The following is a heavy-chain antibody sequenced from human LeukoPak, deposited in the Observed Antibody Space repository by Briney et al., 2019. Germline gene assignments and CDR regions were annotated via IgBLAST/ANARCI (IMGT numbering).Heavy chain of an antibody. D-gene: IGHD1-26*01. CDR3: ARSGSGRFGPFDI. Sequence: GGSLRLSCVASGFTFSSYWMSWVRQAPGKGLEWVANIKEDGSEKNYVDSVKGRFTISRDNSKNSLYLQMNSLRAEDTAVYYCARSGSGRFGPFDIWGQGTMVTVSS. CDR1: GFTFSSYW. V-gene: IGHV3-7*01. CDR2: IKEDGSEK. J-gene: IGHJ3*02.